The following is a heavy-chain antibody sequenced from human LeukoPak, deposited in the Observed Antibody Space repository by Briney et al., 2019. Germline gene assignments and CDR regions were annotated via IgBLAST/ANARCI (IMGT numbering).Heavy chain of an antibody. CDR1: GYTFTGYY. V-gene: IGHV1-2*06. CDR2: INPNSGGT. J-gene: IGHJ4*02. Sequence: ASVKVSCKASGYTFTGYYMHWVRQAPGQGLEWMGRINPNSGGTNYAQKFQGRVTMTRDTSISTAYMELSRLRSDDTAVYYCARLLLGATGFDYWGQGTLVTVSS. CDR3: ARLLLGATGFDY. D-gene: IGHD1-26*01.